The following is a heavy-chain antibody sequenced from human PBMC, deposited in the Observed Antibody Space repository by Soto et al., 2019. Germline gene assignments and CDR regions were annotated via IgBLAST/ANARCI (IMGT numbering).Heavy chain of an antibody. D-gene: IGHD2-15*01. J-gene: IGHJ5*02. CDR3: AREGYCSGGSCYSWFDP. V-gene: IGHV1-69*13. CDR1: GGTFSSYA. Sequence: SVKVSCKASGGTFSSYAISWVRQAPGQGLEWMGGIIPIFGTANYAQKFQGRVTITADESTSTAYMELSSLRSEDTAVYYCAREGYCSGGSCYSWFDPWGQGTLVTVSS. CDR2: IIPIFGTA.